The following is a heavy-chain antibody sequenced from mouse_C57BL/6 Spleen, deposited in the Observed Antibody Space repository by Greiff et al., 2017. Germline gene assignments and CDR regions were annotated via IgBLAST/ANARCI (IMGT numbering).Heavy chain of an antibody. J-gene: IGHJ2*01. D-gene: IGHD2-5*01. CDR3: TVGYYSSYLYYFDD. Sequence: VQLQESGAELVRPGASVTLSCKASGYTFTDYEMHWVKQTPVHGLEWIGAIDPETGATAYNQKFKGKAILTADKSSSTAYMQLRSLTSEDSAVYYCTVGYYSSYLYYFDDWGQGTTVTVSA. CDR1: GYTFTDYE. V-gene: IGHV1-15*01. CDR2: IDPETGAT.